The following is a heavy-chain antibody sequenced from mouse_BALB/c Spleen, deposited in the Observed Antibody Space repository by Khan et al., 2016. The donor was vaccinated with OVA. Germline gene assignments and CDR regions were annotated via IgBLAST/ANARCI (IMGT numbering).Heavy chain of an antibody. CDR2: INPDNGDI. V-gene: IGHV1-26*01. CDR3: ARWNRYDVGMDY. J-gene: IGHJ4*01. Sequence: EVQLQQSGPELVKPGASVKMSCKASGYTFTDYYMKWVKQSHGQSLEWIGDINPDNGDIFYNQKFKGKATLTVAKSSSTAYMQLNSQTSEDSAIDYCARWNRYDVGMDYWGPGTSVTVSS. D-gene: IGHD2-14*01. CDR1: GYTFTDYY.